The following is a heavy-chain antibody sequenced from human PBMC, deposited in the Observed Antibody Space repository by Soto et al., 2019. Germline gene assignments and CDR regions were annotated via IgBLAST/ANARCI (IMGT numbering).Heavy chain of an antibody. CDR1: GGTFSSYA. Sequence: QVQLVQSGAEVKKPGSSVKVSCKASGGTFSSYAISWVRQAPGQGLEWMGGLIPIFDTADYAQKFQGRVTITAAESTSTAYMELSSLRSEDTAVYYCASPGITGTWVYYYGMDVWGQGTTVTVSS. CDR3: ASPGITGTWVYYYGMDV. J-gene: IGHJ6*02. V-gene: IGHV1-69*12. CDR2: LIPIFDTA. D-gene: IGHD1-7*01.